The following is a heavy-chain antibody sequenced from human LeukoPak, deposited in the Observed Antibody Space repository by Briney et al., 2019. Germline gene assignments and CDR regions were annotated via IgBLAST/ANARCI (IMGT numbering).Heavy chain of an antibody. CDR2: IYYSGST. V-gene: IGHV4-39*07. CDR3: ARDRYSGSGVFDY. CDR1: GGSISSSSYY. J-gene: IGHJ4*02. D-gene: IGHD1-26*01. Sequence: PSETLSLTCTVSGGSISSSSYYWGWIRQPPGKGLEWIGTIYYSGSTYYNPSLKSRLTISLDTSNNQFSLKLSSVTAADTAVYYCARDRYSGSGVFDYWGQGTLVTVSS.